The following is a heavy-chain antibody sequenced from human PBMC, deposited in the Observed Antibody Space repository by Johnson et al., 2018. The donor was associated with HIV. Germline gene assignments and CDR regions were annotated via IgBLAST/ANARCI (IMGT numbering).Heavy chain of an antibody. CDR1: GFTFSSYA. D-gene: IGHD2/OR15-2a*01. Sequence: QMQLVESGGGVVQPGRSLRLSCAVSGFTFSSYAMHWVRQAPGKGLEWVTVISYDGSNKYYADSVKGRFTISRDNAKNSLYLQMNSLRAEDTAVYYCARDFHEAGSNAFDIWGQGTMVTVSS. J-gene: IGHJ3*02. CDR2: ISYDGSNK. CDR3: ARDFHEAGSNAFDI. V-gene: IGHV3-30*04.